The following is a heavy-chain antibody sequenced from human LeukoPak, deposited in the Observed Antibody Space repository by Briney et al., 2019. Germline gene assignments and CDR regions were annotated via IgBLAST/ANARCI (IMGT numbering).Heavy chain of an antibody. V-gene: IGHV4-61*05. CDR3: ARGRIGSSWVTQFDY. CDR1: GGSISSSSYY. Sequence: SETLSLTCTVSGGSISSSSYYWGWIRQPPGKGLEWIGYICYSGITYYNPSLKSRVTISLDTSNNQFSLKLSSVTAADTAVYYCARGRIGSSWVTQFDYWGQGTLVTVSS. D-gene: IGHD6-13*01. J-gene: IGHJ4*02. CDR2: ICYSGIT.